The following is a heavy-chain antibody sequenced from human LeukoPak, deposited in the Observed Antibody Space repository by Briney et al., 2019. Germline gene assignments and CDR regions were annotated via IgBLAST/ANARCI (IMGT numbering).Heavy chain of an antibody. D-gene: IGHD4-17*01. V-gene: IGHV4-59*12. CDR1: GGSISSYY. J-gene: IGHJ4*02. Sequence: SETPSLTCTVSGGSISSYYWSWIRQPPGKGLEWIGYIYYSGSTNYNPSLKSRVTMSVDTSKNQFSLKLSSVTAADTAVYYCARVSTHDYGDYVDYFDYWGQGTLVTVSS. CDR3: ARVSTHDYGDYVDYFDY. CDR2: IYYSGST.